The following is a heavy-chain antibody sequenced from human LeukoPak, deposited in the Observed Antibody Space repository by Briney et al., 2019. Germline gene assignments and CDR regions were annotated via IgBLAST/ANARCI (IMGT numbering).Heavy chain of an antibody. J-gene: IGHJ6*03. CDR3: ARVRGYGYYLDV. CDR2: IYYSGST. Sequence: SQTLSLTCTVSGGSISSGDYYWSWIRQPPGKGLEWIGYIYYSGSTYYNPSLKSRVTISVDTSKNQFSLKLSSVTAAETAVYYWARVRGYGYYLDVWGKGTTVTVSS. D-gene: IGHD5-12*01. V-gene: IGHV4-30-4*08. CDR1: GGSISSGDYY.